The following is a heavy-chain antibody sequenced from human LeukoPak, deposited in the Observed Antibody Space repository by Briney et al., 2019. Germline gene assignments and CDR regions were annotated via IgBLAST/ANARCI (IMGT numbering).Heavy chain of an antibody. CDR1: GFTFSSYA. V-gene: IGHV3-23*01. CDR2: ISGSGGST. CDR3: AKTPGQQLVLGWFGP. D-gene: IGHD6-13*01. J-gene: IGHJ5*02. Sequence: PGGSLRLSCAASGFTFSSYAMSWVRQAPGKGLEWVSAISGSGGSTYYADSVKGRFTISRDNSKNTLYLQMNSLRAEDTAVYYCAKTPGQQLVLGWFGPWGQGTLVTVSS.